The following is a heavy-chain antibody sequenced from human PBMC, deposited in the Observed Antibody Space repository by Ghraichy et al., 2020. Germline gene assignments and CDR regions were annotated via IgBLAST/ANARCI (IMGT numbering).Heavy chain of an antibody. D-gene: IGHD6-13*01. CDR2: ISPSSSTI. J-gene: IGHJ5*01. V-gene: IGHV3-48*02. Sequence: GESLNISCAASGFTFSGYSMNWVRQAPGKGLEWVSYISPSSSTIYYTDSVKGRFTISRDNAKNSLYLQMNSLRDEDTAVYYCARDPVPGIAAAGSIPGYNWVESWGQVILVTLSP. CDR3: ARDPVPGIAAAGSIPGYNWVES. CDR1: GFTFSGYS.